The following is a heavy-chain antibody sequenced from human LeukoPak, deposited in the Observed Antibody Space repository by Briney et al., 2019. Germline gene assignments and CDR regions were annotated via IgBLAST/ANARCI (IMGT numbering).Heavy chain of an antibody. CDR3: ASYSSSLTFDY. J-gene: IGHJ4*02. D-gene: IGHD6-6*01. Sequence: SGTLSLTCAVSGGSISSSNWWSWVRQPPGKGLEWIGEIYHSGSTYYNPSLKSRVTISVDTSKNQFSLKLSSVTAADTAVYYCASYSSSLTFDYWGQGTLVTVSS. CDR1: GGSISSSNW. CDR2: IYHSGST. V-gene: IGHV4-4*02.